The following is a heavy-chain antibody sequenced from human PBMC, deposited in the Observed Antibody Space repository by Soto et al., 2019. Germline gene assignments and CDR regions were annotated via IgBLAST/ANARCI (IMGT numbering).Heavy chain of an antibody. CDR3: ASVVYYYDSSGPNNWFDP. V-gene: IGHV1-69*06. CDR2: IIPIFGTA. J-gene: IGHJ5*02. Sequence: SVKVSCKASGGTFSSYAISWVRQAPGQGLEWMGGIIPIFGTANYAQKFQGRVTITADKSTSTAYMELSSLRSEDTAVYYCASVVYYYDSSGPNNWFDPWGQGTLVTVSS. CDR1: GGTFSSYA. D-gene: IGHD3-22*01.